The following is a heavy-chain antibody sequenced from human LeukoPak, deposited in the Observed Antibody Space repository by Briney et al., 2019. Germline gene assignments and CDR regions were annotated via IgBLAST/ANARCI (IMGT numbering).Heavy chain of an antibody. CDR1: GFTLTTYT. D-gene: IGHD6-6*01. J-gene: IGHJ4*02. CDR2: ISASGNYK. V-gene: IGHV3-21*01. CDR3: ARSGVGVLWYSSSSPFDY. Sequence: RPGGSLRLSCAASGFTLTTYTINWVRQAPGKGLEWVSSISASGNYKYFEASVRGRFTVSRDNAKNSLYLQMDSLRAEDTAVYYCARSGVGVLWYSSSSPFDYWGQGTLVTVSS.